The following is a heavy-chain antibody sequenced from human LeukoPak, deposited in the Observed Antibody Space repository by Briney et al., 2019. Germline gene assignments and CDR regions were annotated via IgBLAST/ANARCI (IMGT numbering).Heavy chain of an antibody. CDR2: IYYSGST. CDR1: GGSISSGDYY. V-gene: IGHV4-30-4*01. Sequence: SQTLSLTRTVSGGSISSGDYYCSSIRQPPGKGLEWIGYIYYSGSTYYNPSLKSRVTISVNTSKNQFSLKLTSVTAADTAVYYCARGGMVRGKGPFDPWGQGTLVTVSS. CDR3: ARGGMVRGKGPFDP. D-gene: IGHD3-10*01. J-gene: IGHJ5*02.